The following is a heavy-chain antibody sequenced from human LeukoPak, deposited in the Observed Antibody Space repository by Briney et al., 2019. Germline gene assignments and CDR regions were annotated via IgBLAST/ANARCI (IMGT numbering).Heavy chain of an antibody. CDR2: ISSSSSYI. CDR3: AKAPRRTVTTMSFDY. J-gene: IGHJ4*02. Sequence: GGSLRLSCAASGFTFSSYSMNWVRQAPGKGLEWVSSISSSSSYIYYADSVKGRFTISRDNSKNTLYLQMNSLRAEDTAVYYCAKAPRRTVTTMSFDYWGQGTLVTVSS. CDR1: GFTFSSYS. D-gene: IGHD4-17*01. V-gene: IGHV3-21*04.